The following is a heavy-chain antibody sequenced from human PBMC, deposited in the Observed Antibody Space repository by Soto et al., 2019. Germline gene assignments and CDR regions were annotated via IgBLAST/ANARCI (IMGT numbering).Heavy chain of an antibody. J-gene: IGHJ6*02. CDR2: INHSGST. D-gene: IGHD6-6*01. V-gene: IGHV4-34*01. Sequence: PSETLSVTCAVYGGSFSCYYWSWIRQPPGKGLEWIGEINHSGSTNYNPSLKSRVTISVDTSKNQFSLKLSSVTAADTAVYYCARGKSIAARPTYYYYGMDVWGQGTTVTVSS. CDR1: GGSFSCYY. CDR3: ARGKSIAARPTYYYYGMDV.